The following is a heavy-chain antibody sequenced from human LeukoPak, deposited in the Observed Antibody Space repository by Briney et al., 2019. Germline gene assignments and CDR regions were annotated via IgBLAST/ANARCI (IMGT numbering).Heavy chain of an antibody. J-gene: IGHJ5*02. CDR3: ASTYSGYDYGWFDP. V-gene: IGHV1-18*04. Sequence: ASVKVSCKASGYTFTSYGISWVRQAPGQGLEWMGWISAYNGNTNYAQKLQGRVTMTTDTSTSTAYMELRRLRSDDTAVYYCASTYSGYDYGWFDPWGQGTLVTVSS. D-gene: IGHD5-12*01. CDR1: GYTFTSYG. CDR2: ISAYNGNT.